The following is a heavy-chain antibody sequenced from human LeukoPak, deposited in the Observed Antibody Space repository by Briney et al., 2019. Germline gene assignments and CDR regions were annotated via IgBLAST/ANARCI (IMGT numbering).Heavy chain of an antibody. CDR3: ARGLGQNGSPGKKFDY. CDR2: MNPNSGNT. J-gene: IGHJ4*02. CDR1: GYTFTSYD. V-gene: IGHV1-8*01. Sequence: ASVKVSCKTSGYTFTSYDINWVRQAAGQGLEWMGWMNPNSGNTGYAQRFQGRVTMTRNTSISTAYMELSSLGSEDTAVYHCARGLGQNGSPGKKFDYWGQGTLVTVSS. D-gene: IGHD3-10*01.